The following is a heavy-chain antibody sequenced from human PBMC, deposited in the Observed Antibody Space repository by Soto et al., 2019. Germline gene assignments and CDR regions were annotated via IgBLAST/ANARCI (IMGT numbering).Heavy chain of an antibody. D-gene: IGHD4-17*01. CDR3: ARDPDGDFDFDY. Sequence: ASVKVSCKASGYTFSSYGISWVRQAPGQGLQWMAWISVHKGHTNYGQKFAGRVTLTTDTTTSTAYMEMGRLGSNDTAVYYCARDPDGDFDFDYWGQGTLVTVSS. CDR2: ISVHKGHT. J-gene: IGHJ4*02. CDR1: GYTFSSYG. V-gene: IGHV1-18*01.